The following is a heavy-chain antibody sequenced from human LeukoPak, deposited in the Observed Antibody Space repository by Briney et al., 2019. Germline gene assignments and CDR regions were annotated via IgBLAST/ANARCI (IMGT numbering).Heavy chain of an antibody. V-gene: IGHV3-23*01. CDR1: EFTFSSYA. Sequence: GGSLRLSCVASEFTFSSYAMNWVRQAPGRGLEWVSSISDSGGSTYYADSVKGRFTISRDNSKNTLYLQMNSLRAEDTAIYYCAKDHGGNSWYYFDYWGQGTLVTVSS. D-gene: IGHD4-23*01. J-gene: IGHJ4*02. CDR3: AKDHGGNSWYYFDY. CDR2: ISDSGGST.